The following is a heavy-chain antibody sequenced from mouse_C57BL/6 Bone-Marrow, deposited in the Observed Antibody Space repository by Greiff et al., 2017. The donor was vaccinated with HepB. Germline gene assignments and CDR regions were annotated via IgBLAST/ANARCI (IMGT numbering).Heavy chain of an antibody. CDR3: ARWGSRLGFDY. V-gene: IGHV1-69*01. CDR1: GYTFTSYW. Sequence: QVQLQQPGAELVMPGASVKLSCKASGYTFTSYWMHWVKQRPGQGLEWIGEIDPSDSYTNYNQKFKGKSTLTVDKSSSTAYMQLSSLPSEDSAVYYCARWGSRLGFDYWGQGTTLTVSS. D-gene: IGHD2-4*01. CDR2: IDPSDSYT. J-gene: IGHJ2*01.